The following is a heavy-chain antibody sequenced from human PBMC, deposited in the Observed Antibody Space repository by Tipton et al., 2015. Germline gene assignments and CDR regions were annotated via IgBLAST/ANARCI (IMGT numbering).Heavy chain of an antibody. D-gene: IGHD6-19*01. CDR2: IYFTGST. J-gene: IGHJ5*02. Sequence: TLSLTCTVSGASLNRGGYYWSWIRQHPGKGLEWIGYIYFTGSTYYNPSIKSRVTISMDKSKNQFSLKLTSVIGADTAMYYCARAPAQAVVGRWFDPWGRGTLVVVSS. CDR3: ARAPAQAVVGRWFDP. CDR1: GASLNRGGYY. V-gene: IGHV4-31*03.